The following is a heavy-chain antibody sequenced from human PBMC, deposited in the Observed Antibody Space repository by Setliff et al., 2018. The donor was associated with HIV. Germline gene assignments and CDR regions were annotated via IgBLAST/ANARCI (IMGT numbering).Heavy chain of an antibody. CDR3: ARAVNQNKAMVYIARWGWYFDL. Sequence: SETLSLTCAVYGGSFSGYYWSWIRQPPGKGLEWIGEINHSGNTNYNPSLKSRVTIPVDTSKNQFSLRLSSVTAADTAVYYCARAVNQNKAMVYIARWGWYFDLWG. V-gene: IGHV4-34*01. CDR2: INHSGNT. CDR1: GGSFSGYY. J-gene: IGHJ2*01. D-gene: IGHD5-18*01.